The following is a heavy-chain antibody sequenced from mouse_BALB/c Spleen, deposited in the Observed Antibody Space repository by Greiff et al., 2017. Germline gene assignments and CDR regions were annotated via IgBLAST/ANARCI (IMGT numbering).Heavy chain of an antibody. Sequence: EVKLVESGGGLVQPGGSLKLSCAASGFTFSSYGMSWVRQTPDKRLELVATINSNGGSTYYPDSVKGRFTISRDNAKNTLYLQMSSLKSEDTAMYYCARDRDYGSSYWYFDVGAQGPRSPSPQ. V-gene: IGHV5-6-3*01. CDR2: INSNGGST. CDR3: ARDRDYGSSYWYFDV. CDR1: GFTFSSYG. D-gene: IGHD1-1*01. J-gene: IGHJ1*01.